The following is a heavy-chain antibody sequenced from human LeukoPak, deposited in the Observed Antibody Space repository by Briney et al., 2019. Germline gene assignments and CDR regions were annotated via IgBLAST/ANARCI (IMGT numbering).Heavy chain of an antibody. CDR1: GFTFSSYW. CDR2: IKQEGSEK. J-gene: IGHJ5*02. D-gene: IGHD2-2*01. Sequence: GGSLRLSCAASGFTFSSYWMSWVRQAPGKGLEWVANIKQEGSEKYYVDSVKGRFTISRDNAKNSLYLQMNSLRAEDTAVYYCARDWGYCSSTSCHNWFDRGGEGTLVTVSS. CDR3: ARDWGYCSSTSCHNWFDR. V-gene: IGHV3-7*01.